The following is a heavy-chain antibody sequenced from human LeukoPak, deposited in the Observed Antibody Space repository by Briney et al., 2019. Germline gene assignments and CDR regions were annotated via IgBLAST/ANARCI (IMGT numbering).Heavy chain of an antibody. V-gene: IGHV4-34*01. CDR1: GGSFSGYY. D-gene: IGHD3-10*01. CDR3: ARAPCHYYGSGRPGPFDP. J-gene: IGHJ5*02. CDR2: MNQSGST. Sequence: KPSETLSLTCAVYGGSFSGYYWSWIRQPPGKGLEWIGEMNQSGSTNYNPSLKSRVSISIDTAKNQYSLKLISVTSADAAVYYCARAPCHYYGSGRPGPFDPWGQGTLVTVSS.